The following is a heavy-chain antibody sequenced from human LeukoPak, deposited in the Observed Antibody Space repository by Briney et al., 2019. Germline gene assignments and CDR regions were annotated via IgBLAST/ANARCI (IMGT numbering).Heavy chain of an antibody. Sequence: ASVKVSCKASGYTFTSYDIHWVRQAPGQGPEWMGWIGRNSGYTGYAQKFQGRVTMTRNTATSTVYMELSGLTSEDTAVYYCTRGDGSGWPPEYFQHWGQGTLVTVSS. D-gene: IGHD6-19*01. CDR2: IGRNSGYT. CDR1: GYTFTSYD. J-gene: IGHJ1*01. V-gene: IGHV1-8*01. CDR3: TRGDGSGWPPEYFQH.